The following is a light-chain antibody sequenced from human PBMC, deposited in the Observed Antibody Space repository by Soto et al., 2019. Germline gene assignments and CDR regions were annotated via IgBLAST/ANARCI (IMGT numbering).Light chain of an antibody. CDR1: QSISNS. V-gene: IGKV1-39*01. CDR2: GTS. J-gene: IGKJ1*01. CDR3: QQSHSSSWT. Sequence: DIQLTQSPSSLSASVGDRVTITCRASQSISNSLNWYQQKPGKAPNLLIYGTSDLQSGVPSRFRGSGSGTEFTLTISSLQRDDFATYYCQQSHSSSWTFGQGTKVESK.